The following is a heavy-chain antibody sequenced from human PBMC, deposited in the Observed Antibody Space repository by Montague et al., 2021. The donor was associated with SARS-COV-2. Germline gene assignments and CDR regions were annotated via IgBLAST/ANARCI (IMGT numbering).Heavy chain of an antibody. D-gene: IGHD2/OR15-2a*01. J-gene: IGHJ5*02. V-gene: IGHV4-4*07. CDR1: GDSITPYSDSVGGYF. CDR2: IYANGHF. Sequence: SETLSLTCSVSGDSITPYSDSVGGYFWSWIRQLAGKGLEWIGRIYANGHFDYNPSLNSRVSMSIDTSMQEFPMRLISVTAADTAVYYCARDAYYFGRGRENHGAFDPWGQGILVTVSS. CDR3: ARDAYYFGRGRENHGAFDP.